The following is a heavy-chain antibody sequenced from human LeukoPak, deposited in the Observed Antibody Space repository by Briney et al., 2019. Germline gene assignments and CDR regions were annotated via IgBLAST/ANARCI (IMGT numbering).Heavy chain of an antibody. V-gene: IGHV4-61*02. J-gene: IGHJ3*02. CDR2: IYTSGST. CDR1: GGSISSGTYY. CDR3: ARDVRWVVDAFDI. D-gene: IGHD2-15*01. Sequence: SQTLSLTCTVSGGSISSGTYYWSWIRQPAGKGLEWIGRIYTSGSTNYNPSLKSRVTISVDTSKNQFSLKLSSVSAAGTAVYYCARDVRWVVDAFDIWGQGTMVTVSS.